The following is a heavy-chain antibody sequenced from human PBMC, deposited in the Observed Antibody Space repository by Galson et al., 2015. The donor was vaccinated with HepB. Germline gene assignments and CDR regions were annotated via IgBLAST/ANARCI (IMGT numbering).Heavy chain of an antibody. CDR2: LSYDGSTT. CDR3: ARESYRRFYCEH. D-gene: IGHD2-21*01. V-gene: IGHV3-30*04. J-gene: IGHJ4*02. Sequence: SLRLSCAASGFSFSTSTIHWVRQAPGKGLEWVAVLSYDGSTTDYASSVRGRFTISRDTYRKTLYLQMDSLTPDDTAMYFCARESYRRFYCEHWGQGTLVAVSS. CDR1: GFSFSTST.